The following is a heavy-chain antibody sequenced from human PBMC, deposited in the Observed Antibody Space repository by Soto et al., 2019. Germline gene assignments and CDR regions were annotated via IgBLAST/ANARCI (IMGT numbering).Heavy chain of an antibody. CDR1: GFTFDDYA. Sequence: LRLSCAASGFTFDDYAMHWVRQAPGKGLEWVSGISWNSGSIGYADSVKGRFTTSRDNAKNSLYLQMNSLRAEDTALYYCAKGGPDKQQRDAFDIWGQGTMVTVSS. D-gene: IGHD6-13*01. V-gene: IGHV3-9*01. CDR2: ISWNSGSI. CDR3: AKGGPDKQQRDAFDI. J-gene: IGHJ3*02.